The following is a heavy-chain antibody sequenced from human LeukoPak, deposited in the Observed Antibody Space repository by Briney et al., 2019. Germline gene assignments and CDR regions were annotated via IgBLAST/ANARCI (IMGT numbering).Heavy chain of an antibody. CDR3: ARQYSSGWYRTIDY. V-gene: IGHV4-59*08. Sequence: PSETLSPTCTVSGGSISSYYWSWIRQPPGKGLEWIGYIYYSGSTNYNPSLKSRVTISVDTSKNQFSLKLSSVTAADTAVYYCARQYSSGWYRTIDYWGQGTLVTVSS. D-gene: IGHD6-19*01. J-gene: IGHJ4*02. CDR2: IYYSGST. CDR1: GGSISSYY.